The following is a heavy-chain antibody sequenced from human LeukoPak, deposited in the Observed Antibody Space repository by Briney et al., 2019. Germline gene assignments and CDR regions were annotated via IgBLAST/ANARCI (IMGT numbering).Heavy chain of an antibody. D-gene: IGHD1-7*01. CDR2: ISGSGGST. Sequence: HPGGSLRLSCAGSGFTFSSYAMSWVRQAPGKGLEWVSAISGSGGSTYYADSVKGRFTISRDNSKNTLYLQMNSLRAEDTAVYYCAKADEELTYYYYYYMDVWGKGTTVTVSS. J-gene: IGHJ6*03. CDR1: GFTFSSYA. CDR3: AKADEELTYYYYYYMDV. V-gene: IGHV3-23*01.